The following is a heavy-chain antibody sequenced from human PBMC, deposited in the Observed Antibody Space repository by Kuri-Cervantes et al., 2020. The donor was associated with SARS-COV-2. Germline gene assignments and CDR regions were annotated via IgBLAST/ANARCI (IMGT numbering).Heavy chain of an antibody. CDR3: AGATYYYDSSGYYFFDY. J-gene: IGHJ4*02. CDR2: IYYSGST. Sequence: SETLSLTCAVYGGSFSGYYWSWIRQPPGKGLEWIGYIYYSGSTNYNPSLKSRVTISVDTSKNQFSLKLSSVTAADTAVYYCAGATYYYDSSGYYFFDYWGQGTRVTGSS. D-gene: IGHD3-22*01. CDR1: GGSFSGYY. V-gene: IGHV4-59*01.